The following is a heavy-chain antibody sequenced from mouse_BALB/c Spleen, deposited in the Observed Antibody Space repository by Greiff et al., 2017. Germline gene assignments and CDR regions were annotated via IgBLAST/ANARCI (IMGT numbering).Heavy chain of an antibody. CDR3: ARSGDLAWFAY. D-gene: IGHD3-1*01. J-gene: IGHJ3*01. Sequence: VQLQQTGPELVKPGASVKISCKASGYSFTDYIMLWVKQSHGKSLEWIGNINPYYGSTSYNLKFKGKATLTVDKSSSTAYMQLNSLTSEDSAVYYCARSGDLAWFAYWGQGTLVTVSA. V-gene: IGHV1-39*01. CDR1: GYSFTDYI. CDR2: INPYYGST.